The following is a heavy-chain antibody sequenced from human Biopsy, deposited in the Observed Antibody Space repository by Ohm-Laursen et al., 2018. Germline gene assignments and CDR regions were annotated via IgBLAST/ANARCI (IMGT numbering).Heavy chain of an antibody. CDR1: GFTFTSYA. CDR3: AKCMTGGANFYFHH. D-gene: IGHD4/OR15-4a*01. CDR2: IWYDVSNK. Sequence: LSLTCAASGFTFTSYAMHWVRQAPGKGLEWVAAIWYDVSNKNYADSVKGRFTISRDNSKNTLYLQLNSLRGGDTAVYYCAKCMTGGANFYFHHCGQGTLVTVSS. V-gene: IGHV3-33*06. J-gene: IGHJ4*02.